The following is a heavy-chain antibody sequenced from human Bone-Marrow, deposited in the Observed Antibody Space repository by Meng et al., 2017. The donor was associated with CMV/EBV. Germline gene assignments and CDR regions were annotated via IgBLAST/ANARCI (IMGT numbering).Heavy chain of an antibody. V-gene: IGHV3-21*06. D-gene: IGHD1-14*01. J-gene: IGHJ6*02. Sequence: GESLKISFAASGFTFSSYSMNWVRQAPGKGLEWVSSISYSSFYIYYAESMKGRFTISRDNAKNSLYLQMNSLSGEDTAVYYCARGYRGGGQPPNAYYYYGMDVWGQGTTVTVSS. CDR1: GFTFSSYS. CDR2: ISYSSFYI. CDR3: ARGYRGGGQPPNAYYYYGMDV.